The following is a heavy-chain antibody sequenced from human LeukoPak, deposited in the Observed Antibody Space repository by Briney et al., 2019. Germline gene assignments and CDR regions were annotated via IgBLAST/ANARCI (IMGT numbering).Heavy chain of an antibody. J-gene: IGHJ4*02. CDR3: ARDKVVGPTIFDY. Sequence: PGGSLRLSCAASGFTFSTYAMSWVRQAPGKGLEWVSAISGSGGSTNYADSVKGRFTISRDNAKNSLSLQMNSLRAEDTAVYYCARDKVVGPTIFDYWGQGTLVTVSS. CDR1: GFTFSTYA. CDR2: ISGSGGST. V-gene: IGHV3-23*01. D-gene: IGHD1-26*01.